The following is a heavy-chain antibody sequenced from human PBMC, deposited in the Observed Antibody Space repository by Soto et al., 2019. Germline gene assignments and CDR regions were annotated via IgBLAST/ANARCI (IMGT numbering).Heavy chain of an antibody. CDR3: ARDYYGWGSYPNDVFDF. Sequence: PSETLSLTCTVSGGSISSGDYYWSWIRQPPGKGLEWIGYIYYSGSTYYNPSLKSRVTISVDTSKNQFSLKLSSVTAADTAVYYCARDYYGWGSYPNDVFDFWGQGTMVTVSS. CDR2: IYYSGST. J-gene: IGHJ3*01. CDR1: GGSISSGDYY. V-gene: IGHV4-30-4*01. D-gene: IGHD3-10*01.